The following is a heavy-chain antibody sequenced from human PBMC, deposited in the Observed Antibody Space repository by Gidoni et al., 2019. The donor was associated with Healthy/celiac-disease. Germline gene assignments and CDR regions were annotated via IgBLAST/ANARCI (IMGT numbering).Heavy chain of an antibody. Sequence: QVQLQQWGAGLLKPSETLSLTCAVYGGSFSGYYWSWIRQPPGKGLEWIGEINHSGSTNYNPSLKSRVTMSVDTSKNQFSLKLSSVTAADTAVYYCARGVDHYYDSSGYYGYWGQGTLVTVSS. J-gene: IGHJ4*02. CDR1: GGSFSGYY. CDR3: ARGVDHYYDSSGYYGY. V-gene: IGHV4-34*01. D-gene: IGHD3-22*01. CDR2: INHSGST.